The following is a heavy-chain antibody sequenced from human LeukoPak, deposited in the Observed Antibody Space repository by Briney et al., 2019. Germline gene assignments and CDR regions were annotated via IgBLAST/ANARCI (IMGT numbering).Heavy chain of an antibody. CDR3: ARVRSPWRTPDPLDY. V-gene: IGHV1-18*01. Sequence: GASVKVSCKASGYTFTSYGISWVRQAPGQGLEWMGWISAYNGNTNYAQKLQGRVTMTTDTSTSTAYMELRSLRSDDTAVYYCARVRSPWRTPDPLDYWGQGTPVTVSS. J-gene: IGHJ4*02. CDR2: ISAYNGNT. D-gene: IGHD1-14*01. CDR1: GYTFTSYG.